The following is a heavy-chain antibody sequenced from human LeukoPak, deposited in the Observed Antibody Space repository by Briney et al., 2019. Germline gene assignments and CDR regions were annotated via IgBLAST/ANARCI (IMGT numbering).Heavy chain of an antibody. V-gene: IGHV4-30-2*01. CDR1: GGSISSGGYS. CDR3: ARLITKSQPLEYYFDY. J-gene: IGHJ4*02. D-gene: IGHD2-2*01. CDR2: IYHSGST. Sequence: TLSLTCAVSGGSISSGGYSWSWIRQPPGKGLEWIGYIYHSGSTYYNPSLKSRVTISVDRSKNQFSLKLSSVTAADTAVDYCARLITKSQPLEYYFDYWGQGTLVTVSS.